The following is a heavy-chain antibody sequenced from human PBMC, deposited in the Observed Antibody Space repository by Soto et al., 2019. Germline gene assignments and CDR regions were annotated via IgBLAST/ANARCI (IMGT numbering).Heavy chain of an antibody. D-gene: IGHD3-3*01. CDR3: ARDPWSGHALSDY. V-gene: IGHV3-48*02. J-gene: IGHJ4*02. CDR1: GFTFSAYS. Sequence: EVQLVESGGGLVQPGGSLRLSCEASGFTFSAYSMNWVRQAPGKGLEWVSSIRSSGGTIYYADFVKGRFTISRDNAKNSLYLQMSSLRDDDTAVYYCARDPWSGHALSDYWGQGTLVTVSS. CDR2: IRSSGGTI.